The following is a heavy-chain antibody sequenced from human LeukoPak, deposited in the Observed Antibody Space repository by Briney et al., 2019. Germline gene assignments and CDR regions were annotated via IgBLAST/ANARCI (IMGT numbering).Heavy chain of an antibody. CDR1: GGSISSYY. V-gene: IGHV4-4*07. J-gene: IGHJ3*02. D-gene: IGHD3-10*01. CDR2: IYTSGST. CDR3: ARDRELLWFGSKGAFDI. Sequence: SETLSLICTVSGGSISSYYWSWIRQPAGKGLEWIGRIYTSGSTNYNSSLKSRVTMSVDTSKNQFSLKLSSVTAADTAVYYCARDRELLWFGSKGAFDIWGQGTMVTVSS.